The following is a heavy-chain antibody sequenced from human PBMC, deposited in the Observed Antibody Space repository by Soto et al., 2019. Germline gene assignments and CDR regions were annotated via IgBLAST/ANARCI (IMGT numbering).Heavy chain of an antibody. D-gene: IGHD3-9*01. V-gene: IGHV3-74*01. Sequence: EVQLVESGGGLVQPGGSLRLSCAASGFTFSSYWMHWVRQAPGKGLVWVSRINSDGSSTSYADSVKGRFTISRDNAKNTLYLQMNSMRAEDTAVYYCARDGDILNNYGMDVWGQGTTVTVSS. CDR2: INSDGSST. CDR3: ARDGDILNNYGMDV. CDR1: GFTFSSYW. J-gene: IGHJ6*02.